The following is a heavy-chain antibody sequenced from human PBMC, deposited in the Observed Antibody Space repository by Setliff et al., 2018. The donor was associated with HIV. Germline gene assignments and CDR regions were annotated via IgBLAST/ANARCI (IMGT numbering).Heavy chain of an antibody. Sequence: PSETLSLTCTVYGEPFSNSYWSWIRQPPGKGLEWIGEIDHGGSTRYNPSLKSRITMSVDTSKNQFSLRLSSVTAADTAVYYCARKQQVRWAWMPSHYNYGLDVWGPGTTVTVSS. CDR2: IDHGGST. CDR3: ARKQQVRWAWMPSHYNYGLDV. D-gene: IGHD1-1*01. V-gene: IGHV4-34*01. CDR1: GEPFSNSY. J-gene: IGHJ6*02.